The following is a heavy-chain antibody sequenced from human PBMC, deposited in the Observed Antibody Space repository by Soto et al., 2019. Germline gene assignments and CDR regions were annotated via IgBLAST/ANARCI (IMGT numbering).Heavy chain of an antibody. CDR1: GGSFSGYY. CDR2: INHSGST. J-gene: IGHJ5*02. Sequence: PSETLSLTCAVYGGSFSGYYWSWIRQPPGKGLEWIGEINHSGSTNYNPSLKSRVTISVDTSKNQFSLKLSSVTAADTAVYYCARGTVVVVAATALWFDPWGQGTLVTVSS. D-gene: IGHD2-15*01. V-gene: IGHV4-34*01. CDR3: ARGTVVVVAATALWFDP.